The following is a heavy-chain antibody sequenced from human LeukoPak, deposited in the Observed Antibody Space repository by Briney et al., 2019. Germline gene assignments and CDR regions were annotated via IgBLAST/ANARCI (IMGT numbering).Heavy chain of an antibody. Sequence: PGGSLRLSCAASGFTFGNYGMHWVRQAPGKGLEWVAFIRYDGSNRYYADSVKGRFTISRDNSKNTLYLQMNSLRAEDTAVYYCARGSRPVYNPLTGKRYFDYWGQGTLLTVSS. J-gene: IGHJ4*02. CDR2: IRYDGSNR. CDR1: GFTFGNYG. D-gene: IGHD3-9*01. CDR3: ARGSRPVYNPLTGKRYFDY. V-gene: IGHV3-30*02.